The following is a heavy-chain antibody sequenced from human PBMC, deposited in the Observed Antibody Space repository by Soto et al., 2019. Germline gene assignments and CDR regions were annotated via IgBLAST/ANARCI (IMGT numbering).Heavy chain of an antibody. V-gene: IGHV1-18*01. CDR3: ARDSRYDILTGYHYLPPEENFDY. D-gene: IGHD3-9*01. Sequence: GPSVKVSCKASGYTFTSYGISWVRQAPGQGLEWMGWISAYNGNTNYAQKLQGRVTMTTDTSTSTAYMELRSLRSDDTAVYYCARDSRYDILTGYHYLPPEENFDYWGQGTLVTVSS. CDR2: ISAYNGNT. J-gene: IGHJ4*02. CDR1: GYTFTSYG.